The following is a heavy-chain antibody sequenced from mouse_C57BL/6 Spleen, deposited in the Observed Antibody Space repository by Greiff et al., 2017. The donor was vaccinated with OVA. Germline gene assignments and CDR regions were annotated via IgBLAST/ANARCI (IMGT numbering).Heavy chain of an antibody. CDR1: GYSFTDYN. D-gene: IGHD2-5*01. CDR3: ARGSYYSNPYYYAMDY. Sequence: VQLKQSGPELVKPSASVKISCKASGYSFTDYNMNWVKQSNGKSLEWIGVINPNYGTTSYNQKFKGKATLTVDQSSSTAYMQLNSLTSADSAVYYCARGSYYSNPYYYAMDYWGQGTSVTVSS. CDR2: INPNYGTT. J-gene: IGHJ4*01. V-gene: IGHV1-39*01.